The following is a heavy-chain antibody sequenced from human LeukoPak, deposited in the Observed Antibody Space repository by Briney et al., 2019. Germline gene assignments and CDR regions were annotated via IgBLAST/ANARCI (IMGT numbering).Heavy chain of an antibody. CDR2: ISSSSSTI. Sequence: TGGSLRLSCAASGFTFSSYSMNWVRQAPGKGLEWVSYISSSSSTIYYADSVKGRFTISRDNSKNTLYLQMNSLRAEDTAVYYCAKVLRENYSFRFFDNWGQGTLVTVSS. CDR3: AKVLRENYSFRFFDN. J-gene: IGHJ4*02. CDR1: GFTFSSYS. D-gene: IGHD1-7*01. V-gene: IGHV3-48*01.